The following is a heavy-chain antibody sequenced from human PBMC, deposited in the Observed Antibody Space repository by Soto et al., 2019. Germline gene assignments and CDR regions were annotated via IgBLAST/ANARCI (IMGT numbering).Heavy chain of an antibody. J-gene: IGHJ4*02. CDR1: GDIFTSYW. D-gene: IGHD1-1*01. V-gene: IGHV5-51*01. CDR2: IFPGDSDT. Sequence: ESLKISFTGSGDIFTSYWIGWVRQMPGKGLEWMGIIFPGDSDTKYSPSFQGQVTISADKSISTAYLQWSSLKASDTAIYYCALIDRPGLDYWGQGTLVTVSS. CDR3: ALIDRPGLDY.